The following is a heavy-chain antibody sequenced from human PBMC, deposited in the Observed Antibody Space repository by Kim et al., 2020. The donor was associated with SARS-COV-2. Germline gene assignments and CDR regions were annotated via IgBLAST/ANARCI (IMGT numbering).Heavy chain of an antibody. Sequence: GGSLRLSCRTSGFSFPDYTISWCRQTLWKGLEWVGLIRGEPYGETTEYATSVEDRVIISRDDSRRIAYLQINSLQIDDTGVYYCTTGMSGGPDSSSLAWWGQGTLVSVSS. CDR2: IRGEPYGETT. D-gene: IGHD3-16*01. CDR1: GFSFPDYT. V-gene: IGHV3-49*03. J-gene: IGHJ1*01. CDR3: TTGMSGGPDSSSLAW.